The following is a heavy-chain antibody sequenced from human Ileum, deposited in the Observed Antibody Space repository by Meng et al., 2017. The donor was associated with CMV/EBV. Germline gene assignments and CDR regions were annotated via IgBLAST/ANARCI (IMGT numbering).Heavy chain of an antibody. D-gene: IGHD2-2*02. CDR1: GFTFSDHI. V-gene: IGHV3-21*01. CDR2: ISRSSGNT. CDR3: ARGRVACSSTSCHRGGLDN. Sequence: GGSLRLSCAASGFTFSDHIIHWVRQAPGKGLEWVSSISRSSGNTYYADSVKGRFTISRDNAKNSLYLQMNSLRAEDTAVYYCARGRVACSSTSCHRGGLDNWGQGTLVTVS. J-gene: IGHJ4*02.